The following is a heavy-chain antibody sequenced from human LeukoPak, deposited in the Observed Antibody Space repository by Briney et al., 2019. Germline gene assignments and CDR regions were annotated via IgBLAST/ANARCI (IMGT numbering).Heavy chain of an antibody. Sequence: GGSLRLSCTASGFTFNNYAMRWVRQAPGEGLEWVSGISGSGGNTFYADSVKGRFTISRDNSKNTLCLQMNSLRVEDTAVYYCAKASNSYSSLDYWGQGTLVTVSS. CDR2: ISGSGGNT. D-gene: IGHD6-13*01. V-gene: IGHV3-23*01. CDR1: GFTFNNYA. CDR3: AKASNSYSSLDY. J-gene: IGHJ4*02.